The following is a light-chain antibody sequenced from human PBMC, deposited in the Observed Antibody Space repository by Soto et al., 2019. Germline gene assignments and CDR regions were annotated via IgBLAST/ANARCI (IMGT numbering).Light chain of an antibody. J-gene: IGKJ1*01. Sequence: DIQMTQSPSSLSASVGDRVTITCRASQSITTYLNWYQQKQGKAPKLLIYAASSVESGVPSTLRGSGSGTNITLTIISLQPEDFATYFCQQSYSTPWTFGQGTKVEIK. CDR2: AAS. CDR3: QQSYSTPWT. V-gene: IGKV1-39*01. CDR1: QSITTY.